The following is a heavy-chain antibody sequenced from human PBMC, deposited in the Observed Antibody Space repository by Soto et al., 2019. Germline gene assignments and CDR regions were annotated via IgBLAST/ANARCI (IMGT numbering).Heavy chain of an antibody. D-gene: IGHD4-4*01. CDR1: GFTFSDYY. CDR3: VYHSNYNDPPRFDP. Sequence: PGGSLRLSCAASGFTFSDYYMSGIRQAPGKGLEWVSYISSSCSTIYYADSVKGRFTISRGNAKNSLYLQMNSPRAEDTAVYYCVYHSNYNDPPRFDPWGQGTLVAVSS. CDR2: ISSSCSTI. V-gene: IGHV3-11*01. J-gene: IGHJ5*02.